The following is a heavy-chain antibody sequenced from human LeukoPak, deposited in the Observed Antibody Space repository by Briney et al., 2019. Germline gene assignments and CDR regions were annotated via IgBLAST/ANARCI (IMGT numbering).Heavy chain of an antibody. CDR2: IIPIFGTA. J-gene: IGHJ5*02. D-gene: IGHD2-2*01. CDR1: GGTFSSYA. CDR3: ARDRTIVPAAYIWFDP. V-gene: IGHV1-69*05. Sequence: ASVKVSCKASGGTFSSYAISWVRQAPGQGLEWMGGIIPIFGTANYAQKFQGRVTITTDESTSTAYMELSSLRSEDTAVYYCARDRTIVPAAYIWFDPWGQGTLVTVSS.